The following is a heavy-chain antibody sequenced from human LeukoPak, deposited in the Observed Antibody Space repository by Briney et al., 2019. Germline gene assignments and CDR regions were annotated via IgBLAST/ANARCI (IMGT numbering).Heavy chain of an antibody. Sequence: GGSLRLSCAASGFTFNTCAMNWVRQAPGKGLEWVSATSGSGGSTYYADSVKGRFTISRDNSKKTLYLQMNSLKAEDTAVYYCAKAALVVPAATSNNCFDPWGKGTMVTVSS. V-gene: IGHV3-23*01. CDR3: AKAALVVPAATSNNCFDP. J-gene: IGHJ5*02. CDR1: GFTFNTCA. CDR2: TSGSGGST. D-gene: IGHD2-2*01.